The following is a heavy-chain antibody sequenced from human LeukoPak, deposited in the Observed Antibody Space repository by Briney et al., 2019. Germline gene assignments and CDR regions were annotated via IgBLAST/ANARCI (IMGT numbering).Heavy chain of an antibody. V-gene: IGHV3-7*01. J-gene: IGHJ4*02. CDR1: GFTFSSYW. CDR2: IKSDGGET. D-gene: IGHD5-24*01. CDR3: ARDMGWQQFDC. Sequence: PGGSLRLSCAASGFTFSSYWMSWVRQAPGKGLERVANIKSDGGETYYMGSVKGRFTISRDNAKNSLYLQMNSLRAEDTAVYYCARDMGWQQFDCWGQGTLVTVSS.